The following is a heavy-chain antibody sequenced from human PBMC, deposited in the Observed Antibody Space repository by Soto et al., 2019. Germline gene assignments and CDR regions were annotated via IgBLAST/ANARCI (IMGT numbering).Heavy chain of an antibody. Sequence: VQLVESGGGLVQPGGSLRLSCAASGFTFSSYAMHWVRHAPGKGLEYVSAISTNGGSTYYANSVKGRFTISRDNSKNTLYLHRGSLRAKDLAVYYCARDRSWGGTTGNWYFDLWGRGTLVTVSS. V-gene: IGHV3-64*01. D-gene: IGHD4-17*01. J-gene: IGHJ2*01. CDR2: ISTNGGST. CDR3: ARDRSWGGTTGNWYFDL. CDR1: GFTFSSYA.